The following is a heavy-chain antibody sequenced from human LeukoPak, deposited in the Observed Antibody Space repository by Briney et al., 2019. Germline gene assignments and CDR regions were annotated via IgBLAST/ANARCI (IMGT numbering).Heavy chain of an antibody. V-gene: IGHV4-59*12. CDR1: GGSISSYC. J-gene: IGHJ3*02. CDR3: AGGAPGYLSFDI. Sequence: SETLSLTCTVSGGSISSYCWSWIRQPPRQGLERVGYIYYSGSTNYNPSLTSRVTISVDTYKNQFSLTLSSMTATATAVSFCAGGAPGYLSFDIGGQGPMATVSA. D-gene: IGHD3-22*01. CDR2: IYYSGST.